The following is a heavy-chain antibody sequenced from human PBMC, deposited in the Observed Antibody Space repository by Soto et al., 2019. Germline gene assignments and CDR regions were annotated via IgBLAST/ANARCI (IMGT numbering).Heavy chain of an antibody. CDR2: IYHSGST. CDR1: GYSISSGYY. V-gene: IGHV4-38-2*01. CDR3: ARVVVVRPNNWFDP. Sequence: PSETLSLTCAVSGYSISSGYYWGWIRQPPGKGLEWIGSIYHSGSTYYNPSLKSRVTISVDTSKNQFSLKLSSVTAADTAVYYCARVVVVRPNNWFDPWGQGTQVTVSS. D-gene: IGHD2-2*01. J-gene: IGHJ5*02.